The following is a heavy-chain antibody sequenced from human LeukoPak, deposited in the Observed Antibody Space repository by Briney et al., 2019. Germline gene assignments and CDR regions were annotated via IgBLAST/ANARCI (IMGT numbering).Heavy chain of an antibody. J-gene: IGHJ4*02. Sequence: SQTLSLTCTVSGGSISSGGYYWSWIRQHPGTGLEWIGYIYYSGSTYYNPSLKSRVTISVDTSKNQFSLKLSSVTAADTAVYYCARVPTIFGVAAFFDYWGQGTLVTVSS. D-gene: IGHD3-3*01. CDR2: IYYSGST. CDR1: GGSISSGGYY. CDR3: ARVPTIFGVAAFFDY. V-gene: IGHV4-31*03.